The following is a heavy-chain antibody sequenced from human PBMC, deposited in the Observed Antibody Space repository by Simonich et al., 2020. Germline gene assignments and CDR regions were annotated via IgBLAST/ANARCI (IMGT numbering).Heavy chain of an antibody. J-gene: IGHJ4*02. CDR2: ISSSSRYI. Sequence: EVQLVESGGGLVKPGGSLRLSCAASGFTFSSYSMNWVRQAPGKGLEWVQSISSSSRYIYYADSVKGRFTISRDNAKNSLYLQMNSLRAEDTAVYYCARARGDSSSWYFDYWGQGTLVTVSS. V-gene: IGHV3-21*01. D-gene: IGHD6-13*01. CDR1: GFTFSSYS. CDR3: ARARGDSSSWYFDY.